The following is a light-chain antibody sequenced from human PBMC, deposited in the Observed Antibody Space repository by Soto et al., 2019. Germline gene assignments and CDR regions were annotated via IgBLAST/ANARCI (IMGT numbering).Light chain of an antibody. V-gene: IGKV3-20*01. J-gene: IGKJ2*01. CDR3: QQYGNSPRT. CDR2: GAS. Sequence: EIVLTQSPGTLPLSPGERASLSCRASQSVSNSYIAWYQQKPGQAPRLLIYGASSRATGIPDRFSGSGSGTDFTLTISRLEPEDLAVYYCQQYGNSPRTFGQGTKLVI. CDR1: QSVSNSY.